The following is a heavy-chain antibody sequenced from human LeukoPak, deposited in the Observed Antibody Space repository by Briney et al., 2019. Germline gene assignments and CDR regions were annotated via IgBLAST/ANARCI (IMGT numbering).Heavy chain of an antibody. Sequence: ASVKVSCKASGYSFTRYYIHWVRQAPGQGLEWMGIVNPSGGSATYAQKFQGRVTMTRDTSTSTVYMELSSLRAEDTAVYYCAKEGAARHNFDYWGQGTLVTVSS. CDR3: AKEGAARHNFDY. J-gene: IGHJ4*02. D-gene: IGHD6-6*01. CDR2: VNPSGGSA. V-gene: IGHV1-46*01. CDR1: GYSFTRYY.